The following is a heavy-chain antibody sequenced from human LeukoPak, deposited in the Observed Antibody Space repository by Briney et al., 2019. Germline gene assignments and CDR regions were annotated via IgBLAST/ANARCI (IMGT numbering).Heavy chain of an antibody. J-gene: IGHJ5*02. D-gene: IGHD3-3*01. V-gene: IGHV2-5*01. Sequence: SGPTLANPTQTLTLTCTLSGFPLSTGGGGVGWIRQPPGKALEWLALTYWNDDKRYSPSLKSRLTITKDTSKSQVVLTMTNMDPVDTATYYCAHSDYDFWSGYSNWFDPWGQGTLVTVSS. CDR3: AHSDYDFWSGYSNWFDP. CDR1: GFPLSTGGGG. CDR2: TYWNDDK.